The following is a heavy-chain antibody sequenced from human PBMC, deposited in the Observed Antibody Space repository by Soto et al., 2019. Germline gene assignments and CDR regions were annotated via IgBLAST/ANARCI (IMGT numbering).Heavy chain of an antibody. J-gene: IGHJ2*01. Sequence: GGSLRLSCAASGFTFSDYDIHWVRQATGKRLEWVSAIATSGSTHYAASVQGRFTISREDAKNSLFLQINSLRDGGTATYYCVRERLGIGTWYFDLWGRGTLVTVSS. V-gene: IGHV3-13*04. CDR3: VRERLGIGTWYFDL. CDR2: IATSGST. D-gene: IGHD7-27*01. CDR1: GFTFSDYD.